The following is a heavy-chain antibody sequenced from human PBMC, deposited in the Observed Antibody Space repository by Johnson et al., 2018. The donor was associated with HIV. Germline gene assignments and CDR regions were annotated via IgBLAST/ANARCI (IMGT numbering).Heavy chain of an antibody. CDR2: IYSGGST. D-gene: IGHD6-13*01. CDR1: GFTVSSNY. V-gene: IGHV3-66*01. Sequence: VQLVESGGGLVQPGGSLRLSCAASGFTVSSNYMSWVRQAPGKGLDWVSVIYSGGSTYYAYSVKGRFTISRDNAKNSLYLQMNSLRAEDTALYYCARDPSTAAADSKDAFDIWGQGTMVTVSS. J-gene: IGHJ3*02. CDR3: ARDPSTAAADSKDAFDI.